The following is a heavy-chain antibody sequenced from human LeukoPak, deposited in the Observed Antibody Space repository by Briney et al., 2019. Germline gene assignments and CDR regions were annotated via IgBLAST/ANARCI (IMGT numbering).Heavy chain of an antibody. CDR2: ISWNSGSG. D-gene: IGHD3-9*01. Sequence: GGSLRLSCATSGFTFDDYAMHWVRQAPGKGLEWVSGISWNSGSGGYADSVKGRFTISRDNAKNSLYLQMNSLRAEDTALYYCAKDKYYDVLTGYYDYWGQGTLVTVSS. CDR3: AKDKYYDVLTGYYDY. V-gene: IGHV3-9*01. CDR1: GFTFDDYA. J-gene: IGHJ4*02.